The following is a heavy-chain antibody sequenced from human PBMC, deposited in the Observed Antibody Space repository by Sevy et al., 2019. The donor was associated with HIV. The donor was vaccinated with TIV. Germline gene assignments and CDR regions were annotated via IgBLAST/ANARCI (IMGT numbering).Heavy chain of an antibody. D-gene: IGHD3-3*01. V-gene: IGHV3-30*18. Sequence: GGSLRLSCAASGFTFSSYGMHWVRQAPGKGQEWVAVISYDGSNKYYADSVKGRFTISRDNSKNTLYLQMNSLRAEDTAVYYCAKADGGFDPWGQGTLVTVSS. CDR2: ISYDGSNK. J-gene: IGHJ5*02. CDR1: GFTFSSYG. CDR3: AKADGGFDP.